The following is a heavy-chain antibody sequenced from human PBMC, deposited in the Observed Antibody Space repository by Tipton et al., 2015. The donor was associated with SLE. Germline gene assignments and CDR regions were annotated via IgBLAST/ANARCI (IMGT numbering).Heavy chain of an antibody. J-gene: IGHJ4*02. CDR2: SSGSA. D-gene: IGHD3-10*01. CDR1: GASVSSSFHQ. Sequence: TLSLTCTVSGASVSSSFHQWSWIRQPAGEGLEWIGHSSGSATYNPSLKSRVTISVDTSKNQFSLKMTSVTAADTAVYYCARDHDGSLDYWGQGMLVTVSS. CDR3: ARDHDGSLDY. V-gene: IGHV4-61*02.